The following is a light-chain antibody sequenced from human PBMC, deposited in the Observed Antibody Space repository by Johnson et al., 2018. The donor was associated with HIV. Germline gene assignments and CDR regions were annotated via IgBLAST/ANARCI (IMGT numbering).Light chain of an antibody. CDR2: ENN. CDR3: GTWVGSLSACV. CDR1: SSNIGNNY. Sequence: QSVLTQPPSASAAPGQKVTISCSGSSSNIGNNYVSWYQHLPGTAPKLLIYENNKRPSGIPARFSGSKSGTSATLGITGLQTGDEADYYCGTWVGSLSACVFGTGTKVTVL. V-gene: IGLV1-51*02. J-gene: IGLJ1*01.